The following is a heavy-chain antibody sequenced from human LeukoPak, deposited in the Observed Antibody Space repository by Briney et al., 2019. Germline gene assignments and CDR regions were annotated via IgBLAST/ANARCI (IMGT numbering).Heavy chain of an antibody. CDR1: GGTFSSYA. CDR2: IIPIFGTA. V-gene: IGHV1-69*13. J-gene: IGHJ4*02. D-gene: IGHD2-21*02. Sequence: ASVKVSCKASGGTFSSYAMSWVRQAPGQGLEWMGGIIPIFGTANYAQKFQGRVTITADESTSTAYMELSSLRSEDTAVYYCARGGHIVVVTGYYFDYWGQGTLVTVSS. CDR3: ARGGHIVVVTGYYFDY.